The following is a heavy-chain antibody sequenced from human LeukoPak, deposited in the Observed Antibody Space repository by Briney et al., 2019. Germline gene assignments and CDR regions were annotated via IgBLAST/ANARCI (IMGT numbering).Heavy chain of an antibody. D-gene: IGHD3-22*01. CDR1: GGSVSSGGYY. CDR3: ATNRDSSGYYVDY. J-gene: IGHJ4*02. Sequence: SQTLSLTCTVSGGSVSSGGYYWSWIRQHPGKGLGWIGYIYYSGSTYYNPSLKSRVTISVDTSKNQFSLTLSSVTAADTAVYYCATNRDSSGYYVDYWGQGTLVTVSS. CDR2: IYYSGST. V-gene: IGHV4-31*03.